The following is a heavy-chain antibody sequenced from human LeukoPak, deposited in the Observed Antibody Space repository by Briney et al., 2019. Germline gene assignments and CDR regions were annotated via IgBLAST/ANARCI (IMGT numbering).Heavy chain of an antibody. D-gene: IGHD1-1*01. Sequence: GGSLRLSCEGSGFTFSNYWMGWVRQAPGRGLEWVSAISASGDVTFYADSLRGRFTISRDNSKSTLYLQMNGLRAEDTAIFYCAKSLFTSATGTGRAFHIWGQGTRVTVSS. V-gene: IGHV3-23*01. CDR3: AKSLFTSATGTGRAFHI. J-gene: IGHJ3*02. CDR1: GFTFSNYW. CDR2: ISASGDVT.